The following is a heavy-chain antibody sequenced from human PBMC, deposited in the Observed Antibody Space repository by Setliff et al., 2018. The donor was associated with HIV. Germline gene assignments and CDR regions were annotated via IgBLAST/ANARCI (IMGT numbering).Heavy chain of an antibody. CDR2: IYPGDSDT. J-gene: IGHJ4*02. CDR3: YLQMNSLRAEDTAVYYCAVTSMASSFDY. V-gene: IGHV5-51*01. D-gene: IGHD3-10*01. CDR1: GYSFSTYW. Sequence: GESLKISCKGSGYSFSTYWIGWVRQMPGKGLEWMGIIYPGDSDTTYSPSFQGQVTISADKSISTAYLQWSSLKASDNAKNSLYLQMNSLRAEDTAVYYCAVTSMASSFDYWGQGALVTVSS.